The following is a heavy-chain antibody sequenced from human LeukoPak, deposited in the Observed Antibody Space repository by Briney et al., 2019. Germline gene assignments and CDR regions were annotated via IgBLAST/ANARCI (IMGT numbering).Heavy chain of an antibody. D-gene: IGHD6-6*01. J-gene: IGHJ4*02. Sequence: GRSLRLSCAASGFTFSSYWMSWVRQAPGKGLEWVANIKQDGSEKYYVDSVKGRFTISRDNAKNSLYLQMNSLRAEDTAVYYCARGKYSSSLGMNYFDYWGQGTLVTVSS. V-gene: IGHV3-7*01. CDR2: IKQDGSEK. CDR3: ARGKYSSSLGMNYFDY. CDR1: GFTFSSYW.